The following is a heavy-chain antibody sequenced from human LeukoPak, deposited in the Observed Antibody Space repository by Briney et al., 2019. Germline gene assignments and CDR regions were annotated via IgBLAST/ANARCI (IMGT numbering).Heavy chain of an antibody. D-gene: IGHD3-22*01. CDR3: ARATLYYYDSSCYYDY. V-gene: IGHV4-61*01. Sequence: TSETLSLTCSVSGGSVSSGSSYWSWIRQPPGKGLEWIGYIYYSGSPNYSPSLKSRVTISVDTSKSQFSLNLKSVTAADTAVYYCARATLYYYDSSCYYDYWGQGTLVAVSS. CDR1: GGSVSSGSSY. CDR2: IYYSGSP. J-gene: IGHJ4*02.